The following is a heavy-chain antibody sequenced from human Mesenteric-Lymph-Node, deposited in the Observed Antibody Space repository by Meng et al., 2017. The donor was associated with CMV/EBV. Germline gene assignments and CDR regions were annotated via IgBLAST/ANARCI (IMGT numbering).Heavy chain of an antibody. D-gene: IGHD3-10*01. V-gene: IGHV1-8*01. CDR3: VRSPFPGDF. Sequence: ASVKVSCKASGYTFTTYDIHWVQQTTGQGLEWMGWMNPHSLNTRYAEDFQDRVAMTSDTSITTAYLELSRLTSDDTAIYYCVRSPFPGDFWGQGTLVTVSS. CDR2: MNPHSLNT. J-gene: IGHJ4*02. CDR1: GYTFTTYD.